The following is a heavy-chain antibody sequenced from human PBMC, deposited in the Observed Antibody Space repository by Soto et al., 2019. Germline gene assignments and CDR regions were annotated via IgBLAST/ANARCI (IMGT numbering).Heavy chain of an antibody. D-gene: IGHD2-15*01. CDR1: GFTFSSYA. J-gene: IGHJ6*02. Sequence: GGSLRLSCAASGFTFSSYAMHWVRQAPGKGLEWVAVISYDGSNKYYADSVKGRFTISRDNSKNTLYLQMNSLRAEDTAVYYCARVLISCSGGSCYSFDYYYGMDVWGQGTTVTVSS. V-gene: IGHV3-30-3*01. CDR3: ARVLISCSGGSCYSFDYYYGMDV. CDR2: ISYDGSNK.